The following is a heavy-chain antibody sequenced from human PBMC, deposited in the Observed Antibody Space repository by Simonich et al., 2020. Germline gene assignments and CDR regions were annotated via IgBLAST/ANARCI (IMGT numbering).Heavy chain of an antibody. V-gene: IGHV1-2*02. CDR3: ARARLYSSSHAFDI. CDR2: INPKSGGT. Sequence: QVQLVQSGAEAKKPGASVKVSCKASGYTFTGYYKHWVRPAPGKGLEAMGGINPKSGGTNYAQKFKGRVTMTKDTSISTAYMELSRLRADDTAVYYCARARLYSSSHAFDIWGQGTMVTVSS. J-gene: IGHJ3*02. D-gene: IGHD6-6*01. CDR1: GYTFTGYY.